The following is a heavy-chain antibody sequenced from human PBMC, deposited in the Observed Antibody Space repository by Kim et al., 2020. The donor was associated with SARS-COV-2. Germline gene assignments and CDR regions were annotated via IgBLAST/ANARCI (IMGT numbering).Heavy chain of an antibody. Sequence: GGSLRLSCAASGFTFSSYWMSWVRQAPGKGLEWVANIKQDGSEKYYVDSVKGRFTISRDNAKNSLYLQMNSLRAEDTAVYYCARWNYDSSGPFDYWGQGTLVTVSS. V-gene: IGHV3-7*01. J-gene: IGHJ4*02. D-gene: IGHD3-22*01. CDR2: IKQDGSEK. CDR3: ARWNYDSSGPFDY. CDR1: GFTFSSYW.